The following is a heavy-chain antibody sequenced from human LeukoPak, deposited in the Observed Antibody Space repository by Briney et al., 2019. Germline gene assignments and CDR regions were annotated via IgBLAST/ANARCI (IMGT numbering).Heavy chain of an antibody. D-gene: IGHD3-16*01. CDR2: IKQDGSEK. CDR1: GFTFSSYW. CDR3: ARDSTYYDYVWGSSDY. Sequence: GGSLRLSCAASGFTFSSYWMSWVRQAPGKGLEWVANIKQDGSEKYYVDSVKGRFTISRDNAKNSLYLQMNSLRAEDTAVYYCARDSTYYDYVWGSSDYWGQGTLVTVSS. J-gene: IGHJ4*02. V-gene: IGHV3-7*03.